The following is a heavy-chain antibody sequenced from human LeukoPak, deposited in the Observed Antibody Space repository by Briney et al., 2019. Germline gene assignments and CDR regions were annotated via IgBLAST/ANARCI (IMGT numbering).Heavy chain of an antibody. V-gene: IGHV4-28*03. D-gene: IGHD2-2*01. CDR2: IYYGGST. Sequence: PSETLSLTCAVPGYSISSSNWWGWIRQPPGKGLEWIGYIYYGGSTYYNPSLKSRVTVSVDTSKNQVSLKLSSVTAADTAVYYCARGVDPAAYDYWGQGTLVTVSS. CDR3: ARGVDPAAYDY. CDR1: GYSISSSNW. J-gene: IGHJ4*02.